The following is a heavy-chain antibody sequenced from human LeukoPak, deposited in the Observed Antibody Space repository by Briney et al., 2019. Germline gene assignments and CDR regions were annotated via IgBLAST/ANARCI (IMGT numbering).Heavy chain of an antibody. V-gene: IGHV3-7*05. J-gene: IGHJ4*02. CDR1: AFTFSSYW. D-gene: IGHD4-11*01. Sequence: GGSLRLSCAASAFTFSSYWMSWVRQAPGKGLEWVANIKQDGSEKYYVDSVKGRFTISRDNAKNSLYLQMNSLRAEDTAVYYCVRGSTTVTPRNFDYWGQGTLVTVSS. CDR2: IKQDGSEK. CDR3: VRGSTTVTPRNFDY.